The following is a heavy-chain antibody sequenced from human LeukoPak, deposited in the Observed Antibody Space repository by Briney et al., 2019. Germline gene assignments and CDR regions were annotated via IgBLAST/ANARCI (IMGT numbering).Heavy chain of an antibody. V-gene: IGHV4-59*12. Sequence: SETLSLTCTVSGDSISSDYWSWIRQPPGKGLEWVGYIHHSGNTNYNPPLTSRVTISVDRSKNQFSLKLSSVTAADTAVYYCARITMVRGVHNFDYWGQGTLVTVSS. D-gene: IGHD3-10*01. J-gene: IGHJ4*02. CDR1: GDSISSDY. CDR2: IHHSGNT. CDR3: ARITMVRGVHNFDY.